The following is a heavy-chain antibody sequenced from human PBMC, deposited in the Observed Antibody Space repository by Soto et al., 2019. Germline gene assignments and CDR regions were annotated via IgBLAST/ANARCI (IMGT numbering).Heavy chain of an antibody. CDR1: GGSISSGGYY. D-gene: IGHD2-15*01. V-gene: IGHV4-31*03. CDR2: IYYSGST. J-gene: IGHJ6*02. Sequence: PSETLSLTCTVSGGSISSGGYYWSWIRQHPGKGLEWIGYIYYSGSTYYNPSLKSRVTISVDTSKNQFSLKLSSVTAADTAVYYCARAWGCSGGSCYVNYYYYGMDVWGQGTTVTVS. CDR3: ARAWGCSGGSCYVNYYYYGMDV.